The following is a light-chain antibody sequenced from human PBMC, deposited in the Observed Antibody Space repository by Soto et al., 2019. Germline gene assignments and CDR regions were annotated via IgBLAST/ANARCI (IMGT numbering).Light chain of an antibody. CDR1: QSVVNNY. CDR2: DAS. CDR3: QQYVGSSWT. V-gene: IGKV3-20*01. Sequence: EIELTQSPGTLSLSPGERATLSCRASQSVVNNYIAWYQQKPGQPPRLLFYDASTRATGIPDRFSGSGSGTDFTLTVSGLEPEDSAMFYCQQYVGSSWTFGQGTKVDIK. J-gene: IGKJ1*01.